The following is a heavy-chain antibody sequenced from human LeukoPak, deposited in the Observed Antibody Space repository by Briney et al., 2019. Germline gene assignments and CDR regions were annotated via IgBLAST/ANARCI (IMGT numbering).Heavy chain of an antibody. CDR1: GGSISSSSYY. D-gene: IGHD2-2*01. CDR2: SYYSGST. CDR3: AGIVGYCSSTSCYAPVDY. J-gene: IGHJ4*02. V-gene: IGHV4-39*01. Sequence: PSETLSLTCTVSGGSISSSSYYWGWIRQPPGKGLEWIGSSYYSGSTYYNPSLKSRVTISVDTSKNQFSLKLSSVTAADTAVYYCAGIVGYCSSTSCYAPVDYWGQGTLVTVSS.